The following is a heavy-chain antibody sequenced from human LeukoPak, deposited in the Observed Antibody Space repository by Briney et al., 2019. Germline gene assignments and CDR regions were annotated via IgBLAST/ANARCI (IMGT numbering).Heavy chain of an antibody. Sequence: SETLSLTCTISGGSIGSYFWSWIRQPPGKGLEWIGYIFYTGSTNYSPSLKSRVTISLDTSKNQFSLNLTSVTAADTAVHFCARIRSSLTVDYWGQGTLVSVSS. CDR1: GGSIGSYF. CDR2: IFYTGST. J-gene: IGHJ4*02. D-gene: IGHD3-10*01. V-gene: IGHV4-59*01. CDR3: ARIRSSLTVDY.